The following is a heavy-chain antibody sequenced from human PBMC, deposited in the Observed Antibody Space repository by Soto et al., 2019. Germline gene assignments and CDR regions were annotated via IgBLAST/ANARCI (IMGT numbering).Heavy chain of an antibody. V-gene: IGHV1-18*04. D-gene: IGHD3-9*01. J-gene: IGHJ6*03. Sequence: RASVKVSCKASGYTFTSYYMHWVRQAPGQGLEWMGWISAYNGNTNYAQKLQGRLTITRDMSTSTAYMELSSLRSEDTAIYYCAARTGYYTSYYYMDVWGKGTTVTVSS. CDR1: GYTFTSYY. CDR2: ISAYNGNT. CDR3: AARTGYYTSYYYMDV.